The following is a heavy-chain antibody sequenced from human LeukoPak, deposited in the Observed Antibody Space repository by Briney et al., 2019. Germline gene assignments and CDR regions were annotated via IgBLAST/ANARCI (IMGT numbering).Heavy chain of an antibody. Sequence: PGGFPRLSCAASGFTFSSYWMHWVRQAPGEGLVWVARITSDGSSTSHADSVKGRFTISRDNAKNTLYLQMNSLRAEDTAVYYCARDYAVGESFDIWGQGTLVTVSS. CDR3: ARDYAVGESFDI. D-gene: IGHD3-16*01. V-gene: IGHV3-74*01. CDR2: ITSDGSST. CDR1: GFTFSSYW. J-gene: IGHJ3*02.